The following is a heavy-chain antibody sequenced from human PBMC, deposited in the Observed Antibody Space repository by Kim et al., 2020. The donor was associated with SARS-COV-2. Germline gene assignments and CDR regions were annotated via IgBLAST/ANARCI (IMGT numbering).Heavy chain of an antibody. J-gene: IGHJ4*02. D-gene: IGHD3-10*01. CDR1: GYSFSSCW. V-gene: IGHV5-10-1*01. Sequence: GESLKISCKGSGYSFSSCWIIVRLDKRGNCLGGGWRSDIGGVYTNVSPSFQGHVTISANKSISTAYLQWSSLKASDTAMYYCARHPGEFDYWGQGTLVTVAS. CDR2: SDIGGVYT. CDR3: ARHPGEFDY.